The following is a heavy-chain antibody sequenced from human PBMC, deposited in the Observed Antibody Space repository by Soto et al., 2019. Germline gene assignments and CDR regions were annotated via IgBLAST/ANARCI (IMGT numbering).Heavy chain of an antibody. V-gene: IGHV1-18*01. CDR2: ISLYSDGT. Sequence: ASVKVSCKTSGYTFSNYGITWVGQAPGRPLEWLGWISLYSDGTNYAQKFQGRVSMTTDTSTTTAYMELRSLRSDDTAVYYCARVVPGAEAWCAPGGEGTLVTVSS. D-gene: IGHD2-2*01. CDR1: GYTFSNYG. CDR3: ARVVPGAEAWCAP. J-gene: IGHJ5*02.